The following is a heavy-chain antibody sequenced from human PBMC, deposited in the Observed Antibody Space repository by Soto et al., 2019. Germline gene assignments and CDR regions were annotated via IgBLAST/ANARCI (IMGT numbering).Heavy chain of an antibody. J-gene: IGHJ6*02. CDR1: GGSIYTYY. V-gene: IGHV4-59*03. D-gene: IGHD3-10*01. CDR2: ISDGGST. CDR3: AARPYYYYGLDV. Sequence: SETLSLTCNVSGGSIYTYYWNWIRQSPGKGLEWIGYISDGGSTNYNPSLKSRVTISLDGAKNRFSLKMTSVTAADTGLYYCAARPYYYYGLDVWGQGTTVTVSS.